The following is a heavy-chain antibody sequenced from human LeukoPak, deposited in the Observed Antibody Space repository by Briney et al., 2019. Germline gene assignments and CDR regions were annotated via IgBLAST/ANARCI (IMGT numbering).Heavy chain of an antibody. J-gene: IGHJ4*02. V-gene: IGHV4-59*01. CDR1: GGSISSYY. CDR3: AREDSSGYYVDY. Sequence: SETLSLTCTVSGGSISSYYWSWIRQPPGKGLEWIGYIYYSGSTNYNPSLKGRVTISVDTSKNQFSLKLSSVTAADTAVYYCAREDSSGYYVDYWGQGTLVTVSS. CDR2: IYYSGST. D-gene: IGHD3-22*01.